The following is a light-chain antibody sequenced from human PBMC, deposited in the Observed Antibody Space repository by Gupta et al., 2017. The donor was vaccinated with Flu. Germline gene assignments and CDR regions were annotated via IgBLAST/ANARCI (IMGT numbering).Light chain of an antibody. V-gene: IGKV3-11*01. CDR3: QQRSNWPLT. CDR1: QGVSSY. Sequence: ELVLTHSPATLSLSPGERATLSCRASQGVSSYLAWYQQKPGQAPRLLISDASKRAPGIPARFSGSGSGTEFTLTISSPAPEDLAVYYCQQRSNWPLTFGRGTKVEIK. J-gene: IGKJ4*01. CDR2: DAS.